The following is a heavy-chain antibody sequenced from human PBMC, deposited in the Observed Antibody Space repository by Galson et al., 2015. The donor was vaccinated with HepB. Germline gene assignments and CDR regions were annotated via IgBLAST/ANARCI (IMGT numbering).Heavy chain of an antibody. V-gene: IGHV1-69*10. D-gene: IGHD3-3*01. J-gene: IGHJ4*02. Sequence: SVKVSCKASGGTFSSYAISWVRQAPGQGLEWMGGIIPILGIANYAQKFQGRVTITADKSTSTAYMELSSLRSEDTAVYYCARVRDDFWSGFGFDYWGQGTLVTVSS. CDR2: IIPILGIA. CDR3: ARVRDDFWSGFGFDY. CDR1: GGTFSSYA.